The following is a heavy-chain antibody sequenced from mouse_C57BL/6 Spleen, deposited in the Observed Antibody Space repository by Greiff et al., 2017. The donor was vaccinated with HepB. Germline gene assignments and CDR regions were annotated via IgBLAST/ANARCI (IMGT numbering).Heavy chain of an antibody. CDR1: GFTFSDYG. J-gene: IGHJ1*03. Sequence: EVKLLESGGGLVKPGGSLKLSCAASGFTFSDYGMHWVRQAPEKGLEWVAYISSGSSTIYYADTVKGRFTISRDNAKNTLFLQMTSLRSEDTAMYYCAREGEYDWYFDVWGTGTTVTVSS. V-gene: IGHV5-17*01. CDR3: AREGEYDWYFDV. D-gene: IGHD5-1*01. CDR2: ISSGSSTI.